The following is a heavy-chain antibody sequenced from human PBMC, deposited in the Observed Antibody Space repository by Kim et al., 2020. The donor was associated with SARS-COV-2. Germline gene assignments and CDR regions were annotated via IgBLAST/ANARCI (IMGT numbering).Heavy chain of an antibody. Sequence: GGSLRLSCAASGFTFSSYWMSWVRQAPGKGLEWVANIKQDGSEKYYVDSVKGRFTISRDNAKNSLYLQMNSLRAEDTAVYYCARDSISGWYEFGTGLDYWGQGTLVTVSS. CDR2: IKQDGSEK. V-gene: IGHV3-7*01. D-gene: IGHD6-19*01. CDR3: ARDSISGWYEFGTGLDY. CDR1: GFTFSSYW. J-gene: IGHJ4*02.